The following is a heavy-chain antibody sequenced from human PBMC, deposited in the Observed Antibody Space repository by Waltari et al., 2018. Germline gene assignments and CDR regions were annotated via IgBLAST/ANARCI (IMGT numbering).Heavy chain of an antibody. V-gene: IGHV4-61*09. D-gene: IGHD4-17*01. J-gene: IGHJ4*02. CDR1: GGSIRSGSYY. CDR3: ARGHYGDFDY. Sequence: QVQLQESGPGLVKPSQTLSLTCTVSGGSIRSGSYYWSWIRQPAGKGLEWIGYIYTSGSTNYNPSLKSRVTISVDTSKNQFSLKLSSVTAADTAVYYCARGHYGDFDYWGQGTLVTVSS. CDR2: IYTSGST.